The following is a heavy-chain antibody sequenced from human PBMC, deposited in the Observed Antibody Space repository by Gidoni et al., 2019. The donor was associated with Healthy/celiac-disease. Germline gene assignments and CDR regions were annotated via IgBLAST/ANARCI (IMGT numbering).Heavy chain of an antibody. CDR2: IWYDGSNK. D-gene: IGHD5-18*01. V-gene: IGHV3-33*01. CDR3: ARDTVDTAMVLDY. J-gene: IGHJ4*02. Sequence: AVIWYDGSNKYYADSVKGRFTITRDNSKNTLYLQMNSLRAEDTAVYYCARDTVDTAMVLDYWGQGTLVTVSS.